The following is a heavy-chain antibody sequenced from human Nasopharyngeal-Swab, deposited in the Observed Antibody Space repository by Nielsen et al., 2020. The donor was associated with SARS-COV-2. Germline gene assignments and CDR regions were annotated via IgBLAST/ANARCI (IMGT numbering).Heavy chain of an antibody. D-gene: IGHD1-26*01. Sequence: WIRQSPGKGLEWIGYIYYSGSTNYNPSLKSRVTISVDTSKNQFSLKLSSVTAADTAVYYCARETPIVGANWFDPWGQGTLVTVSS. CDR3: ARETPIVGANWFDP. J-gene: IGHJ5*02. V-gene: IGHV4-59*01. CDR2: IYYSGST.